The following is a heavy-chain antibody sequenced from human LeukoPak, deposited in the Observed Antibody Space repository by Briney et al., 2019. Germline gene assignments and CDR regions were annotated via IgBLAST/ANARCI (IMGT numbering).Heavy chain of an antibody. V-gene: IGHV3-33*01. D-gene: IGHD2-2*01. CDR3: ARFSSYCSSTSCYGYFDY. CDR1: GFTFSSYG. Sequence: GGSLRLSCVASGFTFSSYGMHWVRQAPGKGLEWVAFIWSDGSKKYYADSVKGRFTISRDNSKNTLYLQMNSLRAEDTAVYYCARFSSYCSSTSCYGYFDYWGQGTLVTVSS. J-gene: IGHJ4*02. CDR2: IWSDGSKK.